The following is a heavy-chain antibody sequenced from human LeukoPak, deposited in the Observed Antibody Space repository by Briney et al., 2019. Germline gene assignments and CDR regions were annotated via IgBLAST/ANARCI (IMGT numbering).Heavy chain of an antibody. V-gene: IGHV3-7*01. Sequence: PGGSLRLSCGASGITFSRYWMTWVRQAPGKGLEWVANIKKDGSEKYYVDSVKGRFTISRDNDKNSLYLQMNSLRAEDTAVYYCARDRRKTFYYGSGTYLGMDYWGQGTLVTVPS. D-gene: IGHD3-10*01. J-gene: IGHJ4*02. CDR2: IKKDGSEK. CDR1: GITFSRYW. CDR3: ARDRRKTFYYGSGTYLGMDY.